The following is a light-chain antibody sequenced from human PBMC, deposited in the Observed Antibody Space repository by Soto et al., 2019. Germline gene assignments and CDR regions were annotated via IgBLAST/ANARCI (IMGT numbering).Light chain of an antibody. Sequence: EIVLTQSPATLSLSPGERATLSCRASQSVSSYLAWYQQKPGQAPRLLISDASNRATGIPARFSGSGSGTDFTITSSSLEPEDFAVYYCQQRSNWPPAFGQGTKVEVK. J-gene: IGKJ1*01. CDR3: QQRSNWPPA. V-gene: IGKV3-11*01. CDR1: QSVSSY. CDR2: DAS.